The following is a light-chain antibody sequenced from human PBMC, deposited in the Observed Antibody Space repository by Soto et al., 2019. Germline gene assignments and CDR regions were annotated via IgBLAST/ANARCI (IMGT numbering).Light chain of an antibody. V-gene: IGKV1-27*01. CDR2: AAS. CDR3: QKYNNAPPFT. J-gene: IGKJ3*01. CDR1: QGISNY. Sequence: DIQMTQSPSSLSASVGDRVTITCQASQGISNYLAWYQQKPGKVPKLLIYAASTLQSGVPSRFSGSGSGTYFTLTISSLQPEDVATYYCQKYNNAPPFTFGPGPKVDIK.